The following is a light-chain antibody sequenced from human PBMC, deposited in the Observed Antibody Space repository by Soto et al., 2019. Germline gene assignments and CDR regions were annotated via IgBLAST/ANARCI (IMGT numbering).Light chain of an antibody. CDR1: SSDVGGYNY. J-gene: IGLJ2*01. CDR2: DVS. V-gene: IGLV2-14*01. CDR3: SSYTSSSTPI. Sequence: QSVLTQPASVSGSPGQSITISCTGTSSDVGGYNYVSWYQQHPGKAAKLMIYDVSNRPSGVSNRFSGSKSGNTASLTISGLQAEDEADYYCSSYTSSSTPIFGGGTKLTVL.